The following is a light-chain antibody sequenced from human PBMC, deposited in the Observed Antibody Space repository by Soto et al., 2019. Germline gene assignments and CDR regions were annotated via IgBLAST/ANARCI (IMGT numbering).Light chain of an antibody. CDR1: QNIKGA. Sequence: AINLTHSPSSLPPSVGARATTICRPSQNIKGALAWYQQKPGKAPKLLIYDVSSLESGVPSRFSGSGSGTDFTFTISSLQPEDFATYYCQQFNVYPITFGQGTRLEIK. CDR2: DVS. J-gene: IGKJ5*01. CDR3: QQFNVYPIT. V-gene: IGKV1-13*02.